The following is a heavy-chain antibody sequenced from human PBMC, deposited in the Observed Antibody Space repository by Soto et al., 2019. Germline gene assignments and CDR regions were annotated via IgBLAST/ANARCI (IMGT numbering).Heavy chain of an antibody. CDR3: AKEVVLIGPWFDP. D-gene: IGHD2-8*01. CDR1: GFTFSTYG. Sequence: GESLKISCAASGFTFSTYGMHWVRQAPGKGLEWVAVISNDGSNKYYAESVKGRFTISRDNSKNTLYLQMNSLRAEDTAVYYCAKEVVLIGPWFDPWGQGTLVTVSS. J-gene: IGHJ5*02. V-gene: IGHV3-30*18. CDR2: ISNDGSNK.